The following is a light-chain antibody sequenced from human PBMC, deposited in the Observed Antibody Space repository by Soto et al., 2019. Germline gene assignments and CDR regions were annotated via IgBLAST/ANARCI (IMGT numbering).Light chain of an antibody. CDR3: SSYAGSNNLV. CDR2: EVS. Sequence: QSALTQPPSASGSPGQSVTISCTGTSSDVGGYNYVSWYQQHPGKAPKLMIYEVSKRPSGVPDRFSGSKSGNTASLTVSGLKDEDEADYYCSSYAGSNNLVFGGGTKLNVL. V-gene: IGLV2-8*01. J-gene: IGLJ2*01. CDR1: SSDVGGYNY.